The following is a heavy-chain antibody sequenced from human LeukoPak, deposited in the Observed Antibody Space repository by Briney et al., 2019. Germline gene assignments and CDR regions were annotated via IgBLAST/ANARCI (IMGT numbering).Heavy chain of an antibody. CDR3: AKKIRAGVAVADTLSPFDY. CDR2: ISGSGGST. V-gene: IGHV3-23*01. D-gene: IGHD6-19*01. J-gene: IGHJ4*02. Sequence: GGSLRLSCAASGFTFSSYAMSWVRQAPGKGLEWVSAISGSGGSTYYADSVKGRFTISRDNSKNTLYLQMKSLRAGDTAVYYCAKKIRAGVAVADTLSPFDYWGQGALVTVSS. CDR1: GFTFSSYA.